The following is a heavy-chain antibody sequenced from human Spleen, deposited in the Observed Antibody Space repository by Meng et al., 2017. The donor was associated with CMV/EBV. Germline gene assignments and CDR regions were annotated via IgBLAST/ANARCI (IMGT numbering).Heavy chain of an antibody. Sequence: GESLKISCVVSGFTFSSYSMNWVRQAPGKGLEWVSSISSGSDYIYNADSVKGRFTISRDNAKNSLFLQMNSLRAEDTAVYYCARERDSGGYDYWGQGTLVTVSS. CDR3: ARERDSGGYDY. D-gene: IGHD1-26*01. V-gene: IGHV3-21*01. J-gene: IGHJ4*02. CDR2: ISSGSDYI. CDR1: GFTFSSYS.